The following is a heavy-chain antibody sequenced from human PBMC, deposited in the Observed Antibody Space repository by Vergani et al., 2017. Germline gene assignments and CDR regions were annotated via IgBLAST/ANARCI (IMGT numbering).Heavy chain of an antibody. CDR2: INHSGST. D-gene: IGHD6-6*01. CDR1: GGSISSYY. CDR3: ARRARAKRRSYYMDV. Sequence: QVQLQESGPGLVKPSETLSLTCTVSGGSISSYYWSWIRQPPGKGLEWIGEINHSGSTNYNPSLKSRVTISVDTSKNQFSLKLSSVTAADTAVYYCARRARAKRRSYYMDVWGKGTTVTVSS. J-gene: IGHJ6*03. V-gene: IGHV4-59*12.